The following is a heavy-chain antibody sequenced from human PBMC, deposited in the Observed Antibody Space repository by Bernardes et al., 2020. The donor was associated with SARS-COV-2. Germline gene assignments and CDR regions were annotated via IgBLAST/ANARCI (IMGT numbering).Heavy chain of an antibody. V-gene: IGHV4-59*01. J-gene: IGHJ4*02. CDR3: AREAYNSDYFDY. D-gene: IGHD6-19*01. Sequence: SETLSLTCTVSGGSIINYYWSWIRQPPGKGLEWIGYIFYSGSTTYNPSLKSRVTISVDTSKNQFFLNLSSVTATDTATYYCAREAYNSDYFDYWGQGTLVTVSS. CDR1: GGSIINYY. CDR2: IFYSGST.